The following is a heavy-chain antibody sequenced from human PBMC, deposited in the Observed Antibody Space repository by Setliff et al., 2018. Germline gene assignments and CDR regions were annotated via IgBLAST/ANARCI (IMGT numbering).Heavy chain of an antibody. V-gene: IGHV4-61*09. CDR3: ARVYCSGGSCYSGRAIYHYYYMDV. CDR2: IYTSWST. D-gene: IGHD2-15*01. J-gene: IGHJ6*03. Sequence: SETLSLTCTVSGGSVNSGYDNWSWIRQSGGKGLEWLGQIYTSWSTNYNPALKGRAPLSIDASKRQFYLKLSSVTAADTAVYYCARVYCSGGSCYSGRAIYHYYYMDVWGKGTTVTVSS. CDR1: GGSVNSGYDN.